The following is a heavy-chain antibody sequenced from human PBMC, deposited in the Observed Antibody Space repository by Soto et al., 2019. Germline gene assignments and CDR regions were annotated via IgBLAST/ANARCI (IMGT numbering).Heavy chain of an antibody. Sequence: GGSLRLSCAASGFTFSSYAMSWVRQAPGKGLEWVSAISGSGGSTYYADSVKGRFNISRDNSKNTLYLQMYSLRADDTAVYYCAKGGPMVRGDYYMDVWGKGTTVTVSS. V-gene: IGHV3-23*01. CDR2: ISGSGGST. CDR1: GFTFSSYA. D-gene: IGHD3-10*01. J-gene: IGHJ6*03. CDR3: AKGGPMVRGDYYMDV.